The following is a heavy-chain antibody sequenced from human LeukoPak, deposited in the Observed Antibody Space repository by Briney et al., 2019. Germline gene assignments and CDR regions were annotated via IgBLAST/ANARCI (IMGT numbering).Heavy chain of an antibody. CDR3: AIGGTYGSGS. V-gene: IGHV3-74*01. Sequence: GGSLRLSCAASGFPFANTWMHWVRQAPGKGLVWVSLIDNDGRTTHYADSVKGRFTISRDNAKNTVYLQMNSLRAEDTAVYYCAIGGTYGSGSWGQGTLVAVSS. D-gene: IGHD3-10*01. CDR1: GFPFANTW. CDR2: IDNDGRTT. J-gene: IGHJ4*02.